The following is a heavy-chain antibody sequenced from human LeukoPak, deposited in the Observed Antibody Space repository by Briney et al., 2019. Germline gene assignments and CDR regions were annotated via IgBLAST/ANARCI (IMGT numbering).Heavy chain of an antibody. CDR1: GYTFTGYY. CDR2: INPNSGGT. Sequence: ASVKVSCKASGYTFTGYYMHWVRQAPGQGLEWMGWINPNSGGTNYAQKFQGRVTMTRDTSISTAYMELSRLRSDDTAVYYCAREIQKADTETYWGQGTLVTVSS. J-gene: IGHJ4*02. V-gene: IGHV1-2*02. D-gene: IGHD5-18*01. CDR3: AREIQKADTETY.